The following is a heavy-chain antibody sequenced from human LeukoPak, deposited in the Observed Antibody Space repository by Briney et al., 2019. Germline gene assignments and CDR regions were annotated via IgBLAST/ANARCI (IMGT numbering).Heavy chain of an antibody. CDR3: ARGSSGWYLKY. J-gene: IGHJ4*02. Sequence: SETLSLTCTVSGASINNYYFTWVRQPAGKGLEWIGRIHSGGTTNYNPSFMSRLTLSVDTSKNEISLRLTSVTAADTALYYCARGSSGWYLKYWGQGTLVTVSS. CDR2: IHSGGTT. CDR1: GASINNYY. V-gene: IGHV4-4*07. D-gene: IGHD6-19*01.